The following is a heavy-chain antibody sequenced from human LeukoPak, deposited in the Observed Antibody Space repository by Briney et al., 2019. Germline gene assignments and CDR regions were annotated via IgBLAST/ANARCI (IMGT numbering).Heavy chain of an antibody. CDR2: IKSKTDGGTT. J-gene: IGHJ4*02. CDR3: TTRYITIFGVVIRDFDY. Sequence: PGGSLRLSCAASGFPFSNAWMSWVRQAPGKGLEWVGRIKSKTDGGTTDYAAPVKGRFTISRDDSKNTLYLQMNSLKTEDTAVYYCTTRYITIFGVVIRDFDYWGQGTLVTVSS. D-gene: IGHD3-3*01. CDR1: GFPFSNAW. V-gene: IGHV3-15*01.